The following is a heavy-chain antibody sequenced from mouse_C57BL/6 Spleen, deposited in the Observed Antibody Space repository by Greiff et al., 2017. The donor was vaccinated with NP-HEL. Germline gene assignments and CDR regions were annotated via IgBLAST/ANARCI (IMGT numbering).Heavy chain of an antibody. D-gene: IGHD2-4*01. CDR2: ISNKANGYTT. CDR1: GFTFTDYY. CDR3: ARYDYDSAWFAY. V-gene: IGHV7-3*01. J-gene: IGHJ3*01. Sequence: DVKLVESGGGLVQPGGSLSLSCAASGFTFTDYYMSWVRQPPGKALEWLGFISNKANGYTTEYSASVQGRFTISRDNSPSILYLQMNALRAEDSATYDCARYDYDSAWFAYWGQGTLVTVSA.